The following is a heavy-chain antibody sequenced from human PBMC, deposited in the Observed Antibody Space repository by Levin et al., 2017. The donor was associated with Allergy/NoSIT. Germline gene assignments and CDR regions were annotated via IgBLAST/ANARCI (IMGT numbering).Heavy chain of an antibody. Sequence: GASVKVSCKASGGTFSSFAISWVRQVPGQGLEWMGGIIPIHETTNYAQKFQGRVTIIADESTSTAYMELSSLRSEDTAVYYCARGLGEASKGFDIWGQGTMVTVSS. D-gene: IGHD3-10*01. CDR3: ARGLGEASKGFDI. J-gene: IGHJ3*02. CDR1: GGTFSSFA. V-gene: IGHV1-69*13. CDR2: IIPIHETT.